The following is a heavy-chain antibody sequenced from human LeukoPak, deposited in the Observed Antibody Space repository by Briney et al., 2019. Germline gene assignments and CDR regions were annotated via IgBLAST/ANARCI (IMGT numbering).Heavy chain of an antibody. Sequence: PSETLSLTCTVSGGSISSGGYYWGWLRQPPGKGLEWIGTIHYSGSTNYNQPLKSRVTISVDTSKNQFSLKLNSVTAADTAVFYCARHQYGLGLGYWGQGTLVTVSS. V-gene: IGHV4-39*01. CDR3: ARHQYGLGLGY. CDR1: GGSISSGGYY. J-gene: IGHJ4*02. D-gene: IGHD3-10*01. CDR2: IHYSGST.